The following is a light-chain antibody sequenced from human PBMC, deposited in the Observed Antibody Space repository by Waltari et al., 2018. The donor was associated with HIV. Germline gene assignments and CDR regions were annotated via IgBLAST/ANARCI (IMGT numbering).Light chain of an antibody. J-gene: IGLJ2*01. V-gene: IGLV2-14*01. CDR1: SSDVGDYNY. CDR3: SSYTSTSTLVV. CDR2: EVS. Sequence: QSALTQPASVSGSPGQSITISCTGTSSDVGDYNYVSWYQHPPGKAPKLMIYEVSVRPSWVSNRFSGSKSGNTASLTISGLQAEDDADYYCSSYTSTSTLVVFGGGTKLTVL.